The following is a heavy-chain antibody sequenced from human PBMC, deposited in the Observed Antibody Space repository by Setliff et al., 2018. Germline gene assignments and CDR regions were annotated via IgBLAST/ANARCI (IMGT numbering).Heavy chain of an antibody. V-gene: IGHV5-51*01. CDR1: GYIFTNYW. Sequence: PGESLKISCKDSGYIFTNYWIGWVRQMPGKGLEWMGIIYPGDSDTRYSPSLQGQVTMSADKSINTAYLQWSSLKASDTAMYYCARLGAPASHDAFDIWGQGTMVTVSS. CDR2: IYPGDSDT. CDR3: ARLGAPASHDAFDI. J-gene: IGHJ3*02. D-gene: IGHD6-25*01.